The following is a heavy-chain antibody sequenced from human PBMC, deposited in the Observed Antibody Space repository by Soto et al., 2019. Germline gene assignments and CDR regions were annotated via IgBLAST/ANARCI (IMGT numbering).Heavy chain of an antibody. CDR3: ARRWLEDYGMDV. D-gene: IGHD6-19*01. J-gene: IGHJ6*02. CDR2: INPNSGGT. Sequence: ASVKVSCKASGYTFTGYYMHWVRQAPGQGLEWMGWINPNSGGTNYAQKFQGWVTMTRDTSISTAYMELSRLRSDDTAVYYCARRWLEDYGMDVWGQGPTVTVSS. CDR1: GYTFTGYY. V-gene: IGHV1-2*04.